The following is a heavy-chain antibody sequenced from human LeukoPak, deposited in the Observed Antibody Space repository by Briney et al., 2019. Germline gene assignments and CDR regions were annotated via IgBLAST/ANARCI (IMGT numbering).Heavy chain of an antibody. CDR2: IYYSGST. CDR3: ARGDPLLGYCSGGSCLKFDY. J-gene: IGHJ4*02. V-gene: IGHV4-59*01. Sequence: SETLSLTCTVSGGSISSYYWSWIRQPPGKGREWIGYIYYSGSTNYNPSLKSRVTISVDTSKNQFSLKLSSVTAADTAVYYCARGDPLLGYCSGGSCLKFDYWGQGTLVTVSS. D-gene: IGHD2-15*01. CDR1: GGSISSYY.